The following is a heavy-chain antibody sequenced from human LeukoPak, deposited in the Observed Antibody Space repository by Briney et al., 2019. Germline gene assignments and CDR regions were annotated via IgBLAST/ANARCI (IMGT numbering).Heavy chain of an antibody. CDR1: GFTFSSYS. D-gene: IGHD5-12*01. Sequence: PGGSLRLSCAASGFTFSSYSMNWVRQAPGKGLEWVSYISSSSSTIYYADSVKGRFTISRDNAKNSLYLQMNSLRAEDTAVYYCARDEGNIVATMGDYLFDYWGQGTLVTVSS. CDR2: ISSSSSTI. CDR3: ARDEGNIVATMGDYLFDY. V-gene: IGHV3-48*01. J-gene: IGHJ4*02.